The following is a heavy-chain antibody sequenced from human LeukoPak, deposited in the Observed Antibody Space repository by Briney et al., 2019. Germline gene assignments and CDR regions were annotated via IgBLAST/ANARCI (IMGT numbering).Heavy chain of an antibody. D-gene: IGHD2/OR15-2a*01. Sequence: AGGSLRLSCAASGFTFTSYAMSWVRQAPGKGLEWVSGISESGTSTYYADSVKGRVTISRDNSKNTLDLQMNSLRAVDTAVYYCARDGCSTTSCFDYWGQGALVTVSS. V-gene: IGHV3-23*01. CDR1: GFTFTSYA. J-gene: IGHJ4*02. CDR3: ARDGCSTTSCFDY. CDR2: ISESGTST.